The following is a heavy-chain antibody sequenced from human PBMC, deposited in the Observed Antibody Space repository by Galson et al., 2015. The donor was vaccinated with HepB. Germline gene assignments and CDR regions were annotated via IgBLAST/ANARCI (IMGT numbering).Heavy chain of an antibody. CDR2: TFYRSNWYS. CDR3: ASEVIHDYYNYYMDV. Sequence: CAISGDSVSSNRAAWNCIRQSPSRGLEWLGRTFYRSNWYSDYAVSLKSRITNNPDTSKNQFSLQLSSVTPEDTAVYYCASEVIHDYYNYYMDVWGKGTTVTVSS. V-gene: IGHV6-1*01. J-gene: IGHJ6*03. CDR1: GDSVSSNRAA.